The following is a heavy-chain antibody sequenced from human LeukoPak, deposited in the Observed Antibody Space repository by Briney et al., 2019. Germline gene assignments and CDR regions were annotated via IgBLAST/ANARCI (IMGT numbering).Heavy chain of an antibody. Sequence: ASVKVSCKASVYTFTSYDINWVRQATGQGLEWMGWMNPNSGNTGYAQKFQGRVTITRNTSISTAYMELSSLRSEDTAVYYCARVGEGYCSGGSCYEDAFDIWGQGTMVTVSS. CDR2: MNPNSGNT. CDR1: VYTFTSYD. J-gene: IGHJ3*02. V-gene: IGHV1-8*03. CDR3: ARVGEGYCSGGSCYEDAFDI. D-gene: IGHD2-15*01.